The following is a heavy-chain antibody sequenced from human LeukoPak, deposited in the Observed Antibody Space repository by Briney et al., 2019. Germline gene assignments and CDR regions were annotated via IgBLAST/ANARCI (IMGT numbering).Heavy chain of an antibody. D-gene: IGHD3-3*01. V-gene: IGHV1-2*02. CDR3: ARFPPYDFWTVKEGTYFNY. J-gene: IGHJ4*02. CDR1: GYTFTSYG. CDR2: INPNSGGT. Sequence: ASVKVSCKASGYTFTSYGISWVRQAPGQGLEWMGWINPNSGGTNYAQKFQGRVTMTRDTSISTAYMELSRLRSDDTAVYYCARFPPYDFWTVKEGTYFNYWGQEPLVTVSS.